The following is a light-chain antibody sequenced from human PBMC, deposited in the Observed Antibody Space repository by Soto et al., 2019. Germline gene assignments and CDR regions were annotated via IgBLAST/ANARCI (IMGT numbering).Light chain of an antibody. CDR2: DVS. CDR3: QKYNSVPLT. CDR1: QDISDN. V-gene: IGKV1-33*01. Sequence: DIQMTQSPSSLFTSVGDRVTITCQASQDISDNLNWYQQKQGKAPKVLISDVSNLETGVSSRFSGSGSGTDFTFTISSLQAEDVATYYCQKYNSVPLTFGGGTKVDI. J-gene: IGKJ4*01.